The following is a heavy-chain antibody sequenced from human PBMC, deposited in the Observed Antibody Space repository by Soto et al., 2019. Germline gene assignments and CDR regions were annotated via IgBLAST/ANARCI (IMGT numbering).Heavy chain of an antibody. Sequence: QVQLVQSGAEVKKPGSSVKVSCKASGGTFSSYTISWVRQAPGQGLEWMGRIIPILGIANYAHKFQGRVTITADKSTSTAYMELSSLRSEDTAVYYCARDRLSSGNDYYCGMDVWGQGTTVTVSS. CDR2: IIPILGIA. J-gene: IGHJ6*02. CDR1: GGTFSSYT. V-gene: IGHV1-69*08. CDR3: ARDRLSSGNDYYCGMDV. D-gene: IGHD3-10*01.